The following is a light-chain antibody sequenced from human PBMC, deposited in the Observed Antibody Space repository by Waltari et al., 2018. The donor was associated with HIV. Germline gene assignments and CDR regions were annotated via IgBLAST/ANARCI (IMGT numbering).Light chain of an antibody. CDR1: SSNIGSTS. Sequence: QSVLTQPPSASGTPGQRVTITSSGSSSNIGSTSVYWYQQLPGTAPKLLIYRNNQRPSGVPDRFSGSKSGTSASLAISGLRSEDEADYYCATWDDSLSVVVFGGGTKLTVL. CDR3: ATWDDSLSVVV. V-gene: IGLV1-47*01. CDR2: RNN. J-gene: IGLJ2*01.